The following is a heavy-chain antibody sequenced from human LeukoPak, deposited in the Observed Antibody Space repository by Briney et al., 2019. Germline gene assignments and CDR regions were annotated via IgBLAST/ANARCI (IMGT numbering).Heavy chain of an antibody. CDR2: IKSKTDGGTK. Sequence: PGGSLRLSCAASGFTFNNAWMSWVRQAPGKGLEWVGRIKSKTDGGTKDYVAAVKGRFTISRDDSKNTLYLQMNSLKTEDTAVYYCTIYFSHSGSYYYFDYWGQGILVTVSS. CDR1: GFTFNNAW. D-gene: IGHD1-26*01. CDR3: TIYFSHSGSYYYFDY. V-gene: IGHV3-15*01. J-gene: IGHJ4*02.